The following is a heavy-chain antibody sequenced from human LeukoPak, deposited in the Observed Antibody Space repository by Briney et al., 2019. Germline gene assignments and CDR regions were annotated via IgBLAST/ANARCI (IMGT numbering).Heavy chain of an antibody. Sequence: GGSLRLSCAASGFTFSSYGMHWVRQAPGKGLEWVAVISYDGSNKYYADSVKGRFTISRDNSKNTLYLQMNSLRAEDTAVYYCAREDRYCSSTSCFYYYYGMDVWGQGTTVTVSS. V-gene: IGHV3-30*03. CDR2: ISYDGSNK. CDR1: GFTFSSYG. CDR3: AREDRYCSSTSCFYYYYGMDV. D-gene: IGHD2-2*01. J-gene: IGHJ6*02.